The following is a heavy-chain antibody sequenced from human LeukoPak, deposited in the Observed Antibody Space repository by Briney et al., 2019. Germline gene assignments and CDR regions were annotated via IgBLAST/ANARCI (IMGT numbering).Heavy chain of an antibody. CDR2: IYHSGST. J-gene: IGHJ4*02. D-gene: IGHD1-26*01. Sequence: SETLSLTCAASGGSISSGGYSWSWIRQPPGKGLEWIGYIYHSGSTYYNPSLKSRVTISVDRSKNQFSLKLSSVTAADTAVYYCARAHVGSYYFDYWGQGTLVTVSS. V-gene: IGHV4-30-2*01. CDR3: ARAHVGSYYFDY. CDR1: GGSISSGGYS.